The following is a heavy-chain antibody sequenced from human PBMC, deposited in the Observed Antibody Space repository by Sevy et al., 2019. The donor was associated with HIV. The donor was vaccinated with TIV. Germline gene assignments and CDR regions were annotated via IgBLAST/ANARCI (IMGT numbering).Heavy chain of an antibody. CDR2: MYHKGTA. CDR1: GISITGSYW. D-gene: IGHD3-3*02. J-gene: IGHJ4*02. V-gene: IGHV4-4*02. Sequence: SETLSLTCAVSGISITGSYWWSWVRQPPGKGLEWLGDMYHKGTANYNPSLKRRVNISVDKAKNQFSLRMSDVTAADTVVYYCAAATGTDILAYYFQYWGRGTQVTVSS. CDR3: AAATGTDILAYYFQY.